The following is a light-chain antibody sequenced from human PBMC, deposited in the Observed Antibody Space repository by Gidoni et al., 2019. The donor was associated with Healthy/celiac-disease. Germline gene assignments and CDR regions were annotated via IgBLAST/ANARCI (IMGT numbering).Light chain of an antibody. V-gene: IGLV3-1*01. J-gene: IGLJ2*01. CDR2: QDS. Sequence: SYELTQPPSVSVSPGQTASITCSGDKLGDKYACWYQQKPGQSPVLVIYQDSKRPSGIPGRCSGSNSGNTATLTISGTQAMDEADYYCQAWDSSTVVFGVGTKLTVL. CDR3: QAWDSSTVV. CDR1: KLGDKY.